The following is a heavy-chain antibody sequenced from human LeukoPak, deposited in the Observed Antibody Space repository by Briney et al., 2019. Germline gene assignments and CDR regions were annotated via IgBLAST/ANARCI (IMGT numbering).Heavy chain of an antibody. J-gene: IGHJ5*02. CDR3: AKGGSSWYNWFDP. Sequence: PSETLSLTCTVSGGSISSYYWSWIRQSAGKGLEWIGRIYSSGSTNYNPSLKSRVTMSIDTSKNQFSLNVSSVTAADTAMYYCAKGGSSWYNWFDPWGQGTLATVSP. V-gene: IGHV4-4*07. CDR1: GGSISSYY. CDR2: IYSSGST. D-gene: IGHD6-13*01.